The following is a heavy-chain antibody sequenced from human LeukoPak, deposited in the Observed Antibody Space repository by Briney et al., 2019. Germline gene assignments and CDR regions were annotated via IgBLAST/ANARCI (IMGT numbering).Heavy chain of an antibody. D-gene: IGHD3-22*01. V-gene: IGHV1-46*01. CDR3: AREGMFYYDRSVPNWFDP. J-gene: IGHJ5*02. CDR1: RYTFTSYY. CDR2: INPSGGST. Sequence: ASVKVSCKASRYTFTSYYMHWVRQAPGQGLEWMGTINPSGGSTSYAQKFQSRVTMTRDTSTSTAYMELSSLRSEDTAVYYCAREGMFYYDRSVPNWFDPWGQGTLVTVSS.